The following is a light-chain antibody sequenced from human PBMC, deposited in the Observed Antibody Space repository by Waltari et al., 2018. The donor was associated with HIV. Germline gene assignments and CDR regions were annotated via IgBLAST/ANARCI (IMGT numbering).Light chain of an antibody. CDR1: SSNIGSNY. V-gene: IGLV1-47*01. CDR3: AAWDDSLWV. Sequence: QSVLTQPPSASGTPGQRVTISCSGSSSNIGSNYVYWYQQLPGTAPKLLIYTNNQRPSGVPDRFSGSKSGTSASLVISGLRSEDEADYYCAAWDDSLWVFGGGTKLTVL. J-gene: IGLJ3*02. CDR2: TNN.